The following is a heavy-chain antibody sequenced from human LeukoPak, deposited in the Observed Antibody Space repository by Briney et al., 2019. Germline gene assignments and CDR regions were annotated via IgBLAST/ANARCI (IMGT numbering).Heavy chain of an antibody. CDR2: IYHSGST. Sequence: SGTLSLTCAVSGGSISSSNWWSWVRQPPGKGLEWIGEIYHSGSTNYNPSLKSRVPISVDKSKHQFSLKLSSVAAADTAVYYCAGTLGSSGWYGAFDIWGQGTMVTVSS. J-gene: IGHJ3*02. V-gene: IGHV4-4*02. CDR1: GGSISSSNW. CDR3: AGTLGSSGWYGAFDI. D-gene: IGHD6-19*01.